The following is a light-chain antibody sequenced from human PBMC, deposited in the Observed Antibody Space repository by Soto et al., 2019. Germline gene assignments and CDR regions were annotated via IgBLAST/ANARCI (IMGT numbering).Light chain of an antibody. CDR3: CSYAGSYTPLYV. Sequence: QSALTQPRSVSGSPGQSVTISCTGTSSDVGGYSYVSWYQQHPGKAPKLMIYDVSKRPSGVPDRFSGSKSGNTASLTISGLQAEDEADYYCCSYAGSYTPLYVFGTGTKLTVL. V-gene: IGLV2-11*01. CDR1: SSDVGGYSY. J-gene: IGLJ1*01. CDR2: DVS.